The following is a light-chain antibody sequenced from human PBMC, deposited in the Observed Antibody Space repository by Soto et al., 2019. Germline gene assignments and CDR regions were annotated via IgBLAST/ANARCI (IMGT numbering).Light chain of an antibody. J-gene: IGKJ5*01. CDR1: ESVSTN. CDR3: QQYSIWPPIT. V-gene: IGKV3-15*01. Sequence: EIEMTRSPSTLSLAPGGXXXLXCXXSESVSTNLAWYQQKAGQAPRLLIYAASTRATGIPARFSGSGSGTEFTLTISSLQSEDFAVYYCQQYSIWPPITFGQGTRLEI. CDR2: AAS.